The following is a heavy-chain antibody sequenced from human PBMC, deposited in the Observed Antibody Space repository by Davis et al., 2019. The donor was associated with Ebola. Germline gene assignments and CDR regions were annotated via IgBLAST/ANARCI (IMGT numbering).Heavy chain of an antibody. CDR3: ARNWGGPDAFDI. CDR2: IKQDGSEK. V-gene: IGHV3-7*01. J-gene: IGHJ3*02. D-gene: IGHD2-21*01. Sequence: GESLKISCAASGFTFSSYWMIWVRQAPGKGLEWVASIKQDGSEKHFVDSVKGRFTISRDNAKNSLYLQMNSLRAEDTAVYYCARNWGGPDAFDIWGQGTMVTVSS. CDR1: GFTFSSYW.